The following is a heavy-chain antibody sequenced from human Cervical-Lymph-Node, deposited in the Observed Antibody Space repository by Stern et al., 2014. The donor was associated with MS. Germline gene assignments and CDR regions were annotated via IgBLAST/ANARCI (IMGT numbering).Heavy chain of an antibody. V-gene: IGHV4-31*03. J-gene: IGHJ4*02. D-gene: IGHD3-22*01. CDR1: GGSISSGGYY. Sequence: VQLVESGPGLVKPSQTLSLTCTVSGGSISSGGYYWNWIRQESGKGLGWIGYIYYSGTTYYNPSLQSRVSISADTSKNLFSLKLTSVTAADTAVYYCAGGQFDSSGYYAFPYWGQGALVTVSS. CDR3: AGGQFDSSGYYAFPY. CDR2: IYYSGTT.